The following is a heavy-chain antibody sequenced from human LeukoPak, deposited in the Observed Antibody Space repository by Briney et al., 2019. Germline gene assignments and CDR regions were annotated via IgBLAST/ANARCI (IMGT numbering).Heavy chain of an antibody. J-gene: IGHJ3*02. CDR2: IYYSGST. V-gene: IGHV4-30-4*08. Sequence: PSETLSLTCTVSGGSISSGDYYWSWIRQPPGTSLEWIGYIYYSGSTYYNPSLKSRVTISVDTSKNQFSLMLSSVTAADTAVYYCARAGGSYGSDDAFDIWGQGTMVTVSS. CDR1: GGSISSGDYY. CDR3: ARAGGSYGSDDAFDI. D-gene: IGHD1-26*01.